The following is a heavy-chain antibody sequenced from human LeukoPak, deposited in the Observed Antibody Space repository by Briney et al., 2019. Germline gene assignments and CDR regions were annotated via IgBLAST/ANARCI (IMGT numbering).Heavy chain of an antibody. V-gene: IGHV5-51*01. J-gene: IGHJ4*02. CDR3: AREDYYDSSGYGP. CDR2: VYPGDSDT. D-gene: IGHD3-22*01. Sequence: LGASLKISCKGSGYSFTSYWMGWVRQMPGKGLEWMGIVYPGDSDTRYSPSFQGQVTISADKSISTAYLQWSSLKASDTAMYYCAREDYYDSSGYGPWGQGTLVTVSS. CDR1: GYSFTSYW.